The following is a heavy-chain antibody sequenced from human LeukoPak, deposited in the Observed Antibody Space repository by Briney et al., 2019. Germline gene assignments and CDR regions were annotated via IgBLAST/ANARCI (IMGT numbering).Heavy chain of an antibody. CDR1: GFTFSSYS. J-gene: IGHJ4*02. D-gene: IGHD1-26*01. CDR2: ITSSGRYI. CDR3: TRDMQGSRLYLVGSQND. Sequence: GGSLRLSCAASGFTFSSYSMNWVRQAPGKGLEWVSSITSSGRYIYYADSVKGRFTISRDNAMNTLYLQMNSLRAEDSALYYCTRDMQGSRLYLVGSQNDWGQGTLVTVSS. V-gene: IGHV3-21*01.